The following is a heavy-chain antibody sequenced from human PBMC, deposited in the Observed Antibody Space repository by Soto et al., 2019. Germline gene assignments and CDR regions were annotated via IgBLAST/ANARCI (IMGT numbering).Heavy chain of an antibody. CDR3: AAGTVAGTSDY. Sequence: QVQLVQSGAEVKKPGSSVKVSCKTSGGTFSSYAINWVRQAPGQGPEWMGGIIPIFGTANYAQKFQGRVTITADESTSTANMELSSLRSDDTAVYYCAAGTVAGTSDYWGQGTLVTVSS. CDR2: IIPIFGTA. V-gene: IGHV1-69*01. J-gene: IGHJ4*02. D-gene: IGHD6-19*01. CDR1: GGTFSSYA.